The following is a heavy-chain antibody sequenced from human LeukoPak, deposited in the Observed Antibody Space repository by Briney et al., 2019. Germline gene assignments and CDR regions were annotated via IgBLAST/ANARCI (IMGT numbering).Heavy chain of an antibody. J-gene: IGHJ3*01. D-gene: IGHD3-10*02. CDR2: IWYDGSNE. V-gene: IGHV3-33*01. CDR1: GFSFSNSG. CDR3: AREISMFVNAFDL. Sequence: PGGSLRLSCAASGFSFSNSGMHWVRQAPGKGLEWVAVIWYDGSNEYYADAVKGRFIISRDNSKNTVHLQMNSLRVEDTSVYYCAREISMFVNAFDLWGQGTLVTVSS.